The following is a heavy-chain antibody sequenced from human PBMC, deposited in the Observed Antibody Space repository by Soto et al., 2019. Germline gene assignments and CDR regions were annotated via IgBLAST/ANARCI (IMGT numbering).Heavy chain of an antibody. V-gene: IGHV4-39*01. CDR1: GFSISSSSYY. Sequence: SETLSLTCIVSGFSISSSSYYWGWIRQPPGKGLEWIVSIYYSGSTYYNPSLESRVTISVDTYKNQYSLKLSSVTAPDTAVFYCERHRARNWFDPWGQGTLVTVSS. J-gene: IGHJ5*02. CDR2: IYYSGST. CDR3: ERHRARNWFDP. D-gene: IGHD6-6*01.